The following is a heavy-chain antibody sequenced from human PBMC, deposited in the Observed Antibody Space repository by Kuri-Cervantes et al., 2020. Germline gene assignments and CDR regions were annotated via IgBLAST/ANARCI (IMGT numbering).Heavy chain of an antibody. Sequence: SETLSLTCAVYGGSFSGYYWSWIRQPPGKGLEWIGEINHSGSTNYNPSLKSRVTISVDTSKNQFSLKLSSMTAADTAVYYCARFGYSGYDLDYWGQGTLVTVSS. CDR2: INHSGST. V-gene: IGHV4-34*01. D-gene: IGHD5-12*01. J-gene: IGHJ4*02. CDR1: GGSFSGYY. CDR3: ARFGYSGYDLDY.